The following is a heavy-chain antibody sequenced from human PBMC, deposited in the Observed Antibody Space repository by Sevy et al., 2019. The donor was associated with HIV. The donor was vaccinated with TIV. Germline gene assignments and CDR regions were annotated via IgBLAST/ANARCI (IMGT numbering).Heavy chain of an antibody. CDR1: GFTFGAYA. CDR3: TRPQATADTPEYWFDY. D-gene: IGHD6-25*01. Sequence: GGSLRLSCTSSGFTFGAYAMSWFRQAPGKGLEWVAFIRRNSHEPYGATTEKAASEKGRFTISRDASKSIAYLQMNSLTTEDSVVYCCTRPQATADTPEYWFDYWGQGTLVTVSS. CDR2: IRRNSHEPYGATT. V-gene: IGHV3-49*03. J-gene: IGHJ4*02.